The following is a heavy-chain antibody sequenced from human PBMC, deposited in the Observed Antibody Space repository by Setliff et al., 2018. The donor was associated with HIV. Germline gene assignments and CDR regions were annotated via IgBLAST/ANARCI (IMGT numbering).Heavy chain of an antibody. CDR1: GFSLSTSGVG. Sequence: SGPTLVNPTQTLTLTCTFSGFSLSTSGVGVGWIRQPPGKALEWLALIYWDDDKRYSPSLKSRLTITKDTSKNQVVLTMTNMDPVDTATYYCARQYYYGSGSQVYYFDYWGQGTLVTSPQ. V-gene: IGHV2-5*02. J-gene: IGHJ4*02. CDR3: ARQYYYGSGSQVYYFDY. D-gene: IGHD3-10*01. CDR2: IYWDDDK.